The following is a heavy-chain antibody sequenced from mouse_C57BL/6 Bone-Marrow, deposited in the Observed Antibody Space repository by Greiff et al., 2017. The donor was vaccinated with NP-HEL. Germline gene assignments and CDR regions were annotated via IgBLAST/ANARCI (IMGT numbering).Heavy chain of an antibody. CDR1: GYTFTSYW. Sequence: QVQLQQPGAELVRPGTSVKLSCKASGYTFTSYWMHWVKQRPGQGLEWIGVIDPSDSYTNYNQKFKGKATLTVDTSSSTAYMQLSSLTSEDSAVYYCARALHAYWGQGTLVTVSA. J-gene: IGHJ3*01. V-gene: IGHV1-59*01. CDR2: IDPSDSYT. CDR3: ARALHAY.